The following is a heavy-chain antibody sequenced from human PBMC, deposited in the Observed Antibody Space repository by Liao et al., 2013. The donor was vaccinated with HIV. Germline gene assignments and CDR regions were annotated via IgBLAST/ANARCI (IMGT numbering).Heavy chain of an antibody. J-gene: IGHJ4*02. CDR1: GGSISSYN. CDR3: ARGAGDFDY. Sequence: VQMQESGPVVVKPSETLSLICTVSGGSISSYNWNWIRQPAGKGLEWIGRVSASGGAVYNPSLKSRVTISVDTSRNQFSLKMNSVTAADTAIYYCARGAGDFDYWGQGALVTVSS. V-gene: IGHV4-4*07. CDR2: VSASGGA.